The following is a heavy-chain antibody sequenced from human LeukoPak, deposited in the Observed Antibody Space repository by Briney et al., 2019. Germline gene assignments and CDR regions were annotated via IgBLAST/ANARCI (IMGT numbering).Heavy chain of an antibody. J-gene: IGHJ4*02. Sequence: ASVKVSCKSSGYTFTSHGISWVRQAPGQGLEWMGWISAYNGNTNYAQKLQGRVTMTTDTSTSTAYMGLRSLRSDDTAVYYCARDYYGSGSYYNPCDYWGQGTLVTVSS. V-gene: IGHV1-18*01. D-gene: IGHD3-10*01. CDR1: GYTFTSHG. CDR3: ARDYYGSGSYYNPCDY. CDR2: ISAYNGNT.